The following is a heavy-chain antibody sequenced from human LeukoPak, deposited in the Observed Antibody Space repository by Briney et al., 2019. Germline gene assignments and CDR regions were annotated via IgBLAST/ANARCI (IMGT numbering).Heavy chain of an antibody. D-gene: IGHD2-2*01. Sequence: GGSLRLSCAPFGFTLNDYRISWVRQAPGKGLEWVANVKQDGSEKFYVDSVKGRLTISRDNAKNSVHLQMNSLRAEDTAVYYCTRMAWRSRPFDYWGQGTLVAVSS. J-gene: IGHJ4*02. CDR3: TRMAWRSRPFDY. V-gene: IGHV3-7*01. CDR1: GFTLNDYR. CDR2: VKQDGSEK.